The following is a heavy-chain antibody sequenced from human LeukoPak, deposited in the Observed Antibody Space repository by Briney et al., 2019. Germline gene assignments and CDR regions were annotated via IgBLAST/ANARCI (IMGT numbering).Heavy chain of an antibody. CDR1: EFTSSNAW. D-gene: IGHD1-1*01. CDR3: TTDEGVQTGTADY. J-gene: IGHJ4*02. CDR2: IRSKTDGGTT. V-gene: IGHV3-15*01. Sequence: GGSLRLSCAASEFTSSNAWMSWVRQAPGKGLEWVGRIRSKTDGGTTDYGAPGKGRFTISRDDSKTTLYLQMNSLKTEDTAVYYCTTDEGVQTGTADYWGQGTLVTVSS.